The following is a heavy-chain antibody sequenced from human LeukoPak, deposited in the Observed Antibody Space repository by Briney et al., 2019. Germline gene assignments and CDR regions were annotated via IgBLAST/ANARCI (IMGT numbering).Heavy chain of an antibody. V-gene: IGHV4-34*01. D-gene: IGHD6-19*01. CDR2: INQSGST. CDR1: GGSFSGYS. J-gene: IGHJ5*01. Sequence: SETLSLTCAVSGGSFSGYSWNWIRQPPGKRLEWIGEINQSGSTKYNPSLKSRVTISIDTSKSQFSMRLNSVTAADTALYYCARCDSGGWFFDSWGQGALVTVSS. CDR3: ARCDSGGWFFDS.